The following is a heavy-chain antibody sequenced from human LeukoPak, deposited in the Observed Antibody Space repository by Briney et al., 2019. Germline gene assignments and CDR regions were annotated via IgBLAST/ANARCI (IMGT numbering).Heavy chain of an antibody. CDR2: IYWDDDK. Sequence: GPTLVKPTQTLTQTCTFSGFSLSTSGVGVGWIRQPPGKALEWLALIYWDDDKRYSPSLKSRLTITKDTSKNQVVLTMTNMDPVGTATYYCAHRPITMIVSGAFGIWGQGTMVTVSS. V-gene: IGHV2-5*02. CDR3: AHRPITMIVSGAFGI. J-gene: IGHJ3*02. D-gene: IGHD3-22*01. CDR1: GFSLSTSGVG.